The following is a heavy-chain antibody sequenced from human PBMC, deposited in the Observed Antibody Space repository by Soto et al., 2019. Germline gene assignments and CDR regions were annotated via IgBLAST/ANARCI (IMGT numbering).Heavy chain of an antibody. CDR2: INPNSGGT. Sequence: QVQLVQSGAEVKKPGASVKVSCKASGYTFTGYYMHWVRQAPGQGLEWMGWINPNSGGTNYAQKFQGWVTMTRDTSISTAYMELSRLRSDDTAVYYCARVGTTGVSYYYYGMDVWGQGTTVTVSS. J-gene: IGHJ6*02. V-gene: IGHV1-2*04. D-gene: IGHD4-17*01. CDR1: GYTFTGYY. CDR3: ARVGTTGVSYYYYGMDV.